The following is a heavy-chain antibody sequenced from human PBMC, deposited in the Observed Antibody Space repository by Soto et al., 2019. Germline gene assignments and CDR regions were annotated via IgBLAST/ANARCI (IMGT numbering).Heavy chain of an antibody. CDR3: ARSFGWYAIDY. D-gene: IGHD6-19*01. CDR2: KSHIGSV. J-gene: IGHJ4*02. CDR1: GVSISSNYY. V-gene: IGHV4-4*02. Sequence: QVLLQESGPGLVQPSGTLSLSCVVSGVSISSNYYWGWVRQSPGKGLEWLGDKSHIGSVNYNPSLKSRVSISMDRYQNQFSLKLNSVTAADTAVYYCARSFGWYAIDYWGQGSLVVVSS.